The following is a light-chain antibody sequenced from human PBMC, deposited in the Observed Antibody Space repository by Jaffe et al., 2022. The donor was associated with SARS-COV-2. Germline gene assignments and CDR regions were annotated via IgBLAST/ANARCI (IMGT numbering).Light chain of an antibody. Sequence: DIQMTQSPSTLSASVGDRVTITCRASQSISNWVAWYQQKPGKAPKFLIYKASNLENGVPSRFSGSGSGTEFTLTISSLQPDDFATYYCQHYSRYPLIFGGGTKVDI. CDR1: QSISNW. V-gene: IGKV1-5*03. J-gene: IGKJ4*01. CDR3: QHYSRYPLI. CDR2: KAS.